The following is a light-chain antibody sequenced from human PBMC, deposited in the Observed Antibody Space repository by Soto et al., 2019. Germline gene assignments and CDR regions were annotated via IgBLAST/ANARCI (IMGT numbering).Light chain of an antibody. CDR3: QQYNSYWWT. J-gene: IGKJ1*01. CDR1: QNINDW. V-gene: IGKV1-5*01. CDR2: DVS. Sequence: EIQMTQSPAALSASLGDRATITCRASQNINDWLAWYQQKPGKAPKLLIYDVSILASGVPARFSGSGSGTEFTLTISSLQPDDFASYYCQQYNSYWWTFGRGTKVDIK.